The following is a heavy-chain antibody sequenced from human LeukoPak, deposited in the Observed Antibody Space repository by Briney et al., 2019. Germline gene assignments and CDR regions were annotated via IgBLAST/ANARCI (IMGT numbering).Heavy chain of an antibody. Sequence: PSETLSLTCTVSGGSISSYYWSWIRQPPGKGLEWIGYIYYSGSTNYNPSLKSRVTISVDTSKNQFSLKLSSVTAADTAVYYCARVPRGDIVVVPAAINYYYMDVWGKGTTVTVSS. CDR1: GGSISSYY. CDR3: ARVPRGDIVVVPAAINYYYMDV. CDR2: IYYSGST. J-gene: IGHJ6*03. V-gene: IGHV4-59*01. D-gene: IGHD2-2*02.